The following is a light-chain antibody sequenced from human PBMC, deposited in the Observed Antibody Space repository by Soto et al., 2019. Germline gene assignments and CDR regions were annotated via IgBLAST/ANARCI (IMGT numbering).Light chain of an antibody. V-gene: IGLV2-14*03. Sequence: QSALTQPASVSGSPGQSITISCTGTSSDVGGYNHVSWYQQHPGKAPKFLIYDVSNRPSGVSNRFSGSKSGNTASLTISGLQAEDEAEYYCSSYTSTSTPVVFGGGTKVTVL. CDR1: SSDVGGYNH. CDR2: DVS. J-gene: IGLJ2*01. CDR3: SSYTSTSTPVV.